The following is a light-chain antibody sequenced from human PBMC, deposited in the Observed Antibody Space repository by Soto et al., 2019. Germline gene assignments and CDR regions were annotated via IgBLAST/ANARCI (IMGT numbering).Light chain of an antibody. CDR1: QSVSSSY. CDR2: GAS. Sequence: IVLTQSPGTLSLSPGVRATLSCSASQSVSSSYLAWYQQQPGQAPRLLIYGASSRATGIPDRFSGSGSGTDFTLTISRLEPEDFAVYYCQQRSNWPPTITFGQGTRLEIK. CDR3: QQRSNWPPTIT. V-gene: IGKV3D-20*02. J-gene: IGKJ5*01.